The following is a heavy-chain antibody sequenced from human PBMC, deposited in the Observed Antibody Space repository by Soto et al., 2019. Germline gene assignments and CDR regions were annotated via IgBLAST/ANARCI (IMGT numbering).Heavy chain of an antibody. CDR1: GYTFTSYG. CDR2: ISAYNGNT. J-gene: IGHJ4*02. V-gene: IGHV1-18*04. CDR3: ALVIEQRGPAGGFDY. D-gene: IGHD6-25*01. Sequence: QVQLVQSGAEVKKPGASVKVSCKASGYTFTSYGISWVRQAPGQGLEWMGWISAYNGNTNYAQKLQGRVTMTTDTSTSTAYMELRSLRSDDTAVYYCALVIEQRGPAGGFDYWGQGTLVTVSS.